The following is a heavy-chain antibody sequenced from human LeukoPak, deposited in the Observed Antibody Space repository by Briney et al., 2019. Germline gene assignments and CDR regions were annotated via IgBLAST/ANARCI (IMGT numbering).Heavy chain of an antibody. CDR2: IRYDGSNK. CDR3: AKDVNLWTVTTSAFDI. J-gene: IGHJ3*02. V-gene: IGHV3-30*02. Sequence: GGSLRLSCAASGFTFSSYGMHWVRQAPGKGLEWVAFIRYDGSNKYYADSVKGRFTISRDNSKNTLYLQMNSLRAEDTALYYCAKDVNLWTVTTSAFDIWGQGTMVTVSS. CDR1: GFTFSSYG. D-gene: IGHD4-17*01.